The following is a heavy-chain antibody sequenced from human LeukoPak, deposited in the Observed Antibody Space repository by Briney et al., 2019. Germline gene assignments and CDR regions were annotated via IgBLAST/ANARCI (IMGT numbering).Heavy chain of an antibody. D-gene: IGHD6-6*01. CDR2: VSWNSGSI. CDR1: GFTFDDYA. V-gene: IGHV3-9*01. J-gene: IGHJ4*02. CDR3: AKASSYSSSSGYFDY. Sequence: GGSLRLSCAASGFTFDDYAMHWVRQAPGKGLEWVSGVSWNSGSIGYADSVKGRFIISRDNARNSLYLQMNSLRAEDTALYYCAKASSYSSSSGYFDYWGQGTLVTVSS.